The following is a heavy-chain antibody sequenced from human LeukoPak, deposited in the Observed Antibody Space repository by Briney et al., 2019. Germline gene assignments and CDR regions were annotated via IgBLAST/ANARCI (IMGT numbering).Heavy chain of an antibody. D-gene: IGHD3-10*01. J-gene: IGHJ4*02. V-gene: IGHV3-21*01. CDR2: ISSSSSYI. Sequence: GGSLRFSCAASGFTFSSYSMNWVRQAPGKGLEWVSSISSSSSYIYYADSVKGRFTISRDNAKNSLYLQMNSLRAEDTAVYYCARDLSYYGSGSYYFDYWGQGTLVTVSS. CDR3: ARDLSYYGSGSYYFDY. CDR1: GFTFSSYS.